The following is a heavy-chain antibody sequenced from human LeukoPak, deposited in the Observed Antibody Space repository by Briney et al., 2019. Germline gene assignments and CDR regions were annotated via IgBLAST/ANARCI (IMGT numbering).Heavy chain of an antibody. J-gene: IGHJ6*03. CDR2: IYHSGST. Sequence: SETLSLTCAVSGYSISSGYYWGWIRPPPGKGLEWIGSIYHSGSTYYNPSLKSRVTISVDTSKNQFSLKLSSVTAADTAVYYCARCIAVADSYYMDVWGKGTTATVSS. D-gene: IGHD6-19*01. CDR3: ARCIAVADSYYMDV. CDR1: GYSISSGYY. V-gene: IGHV4-38-2*01.